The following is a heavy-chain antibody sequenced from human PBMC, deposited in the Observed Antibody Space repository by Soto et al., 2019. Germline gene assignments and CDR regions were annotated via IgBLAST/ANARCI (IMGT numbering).Heavy chain of an antibody. J-gene: IGHJ4*02. CDR2: INTDGSVT. D-gene: IGHD1-26*01. CDR1: GFTFSTYW. V-gene: IGHV3-74*01. Sequence: EVQLVESGGGLVQPGGSLRLSCAASGFTFSTYWMHWVRQAPGKGPVWVSRINTDGSVTDYAGSVKGRFTISRDNAKNTRYLQRNSMRAEDTAGYYCARAMTSVGATTKGDYWGQGTLVTVSS. CDR3: ARAMTSVGATTKGDY.